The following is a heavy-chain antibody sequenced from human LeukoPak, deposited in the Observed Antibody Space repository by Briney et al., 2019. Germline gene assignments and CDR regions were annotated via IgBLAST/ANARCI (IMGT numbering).Heavy chain of an antibody. J-gene: IGHJ5*02. CDR2: IYYSGST. V-gene: IGHV4-59*01. CDR1: GGSISSYY. CDR3: AREGEGYDSSGYYSYNWFDP. Sequence: SSETLSLTCTVSGGSISSYYWGWIRQPPGKGLEWIGYIYYSGSTNYNPSLKSRVTISVDTSKNQFSLKLSSVTAADTAVYYCAREGEGYDSSGYYSYNWFDPWGQGTLVTVSS. D-gene: IGHD3-22*01.